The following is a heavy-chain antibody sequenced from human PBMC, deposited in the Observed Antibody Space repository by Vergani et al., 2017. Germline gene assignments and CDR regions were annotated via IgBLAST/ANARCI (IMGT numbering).Heavy chain of an antibody. CDR2: IYYSGST. V-gene: IGHV4-31*03. CDR3: AATGYCSSTSCYTEGDAFDI. J-gene: IGHJ3*02. Sequence: QVQLQESGPGLVKPSQTLSLTCTVSGGSISSGRYYWSWIRQHPGKGLEWIGYIYYSGSTYYNPSLKSRVTISVDTSKNQFSLKLSSVTAADTAVYYCAATGYCSSTSCYTEGDAFDIWGQGTMVTVSS. D-gene: IGHD2-2*02. CDR1: GGSISSGRYY.